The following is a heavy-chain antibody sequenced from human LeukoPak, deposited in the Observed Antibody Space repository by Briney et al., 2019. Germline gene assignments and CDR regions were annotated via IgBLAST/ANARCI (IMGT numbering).Heavy chain of an antibody. J-gene: IGHJ4*02. V-gene: IGHV4-39*07. CDR3: AREGRWLHFNDY. D-gene: IGHD5-24*01. Sequence: SETLSLTCTVSGDSISNNNYYWGWIRQPPGKGLEWIGSIYYSGSTYYNPSLKSRVTISIDTSKNRFSLKLSSVTAADTAVYYCAREGRWLHFNDYWGQGTLVTVSS. CDR2: IYYSGST. CDR1: GDSISNNNYY.